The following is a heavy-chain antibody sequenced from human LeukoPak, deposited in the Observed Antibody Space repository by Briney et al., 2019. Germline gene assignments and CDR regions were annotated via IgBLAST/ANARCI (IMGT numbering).Heavy chain of an antibody. D-gene: IGHD1-1*01. CDR3: AKDKGFGTGTLDY. CDR1: GLTFSSYG. Sequence: GGSLRLSCAASGLTFSSYGMHWVRQAPGKGLEWVAFIRYDGSNKYYADSVKGRFTISRDNSKNTLYLQMNSLRAEDTAVYYCAKDKGFGTGTLDYWGQGTLVTVSS. J-gene: IGHJ4*02. CDR2: IRYDGSNK. V-gene: IGHV3-30*02.